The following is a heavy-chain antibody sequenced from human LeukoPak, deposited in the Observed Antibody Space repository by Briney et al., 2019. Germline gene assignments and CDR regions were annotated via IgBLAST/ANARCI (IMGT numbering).Heavy chain of an antibody. CDR3: AREGPGIAVAGTDWSYY. Sequence: ASVKVSCKASGGTFSSYAISWVRQAPGQGLEWMGGIIPIFGTANYAQKFQGRVTITADESTSTAYMELSSLRSEDTAVYYCAREGPGIAVAGTDWSYYWGQGTLVTVSS. CDR2: IIPIFGTA. J-gene: IGHJ4*02. V-gene: IGHV1-69*13. D-gene: IGHD6-19*01. CDR1: GGTFSSYA.